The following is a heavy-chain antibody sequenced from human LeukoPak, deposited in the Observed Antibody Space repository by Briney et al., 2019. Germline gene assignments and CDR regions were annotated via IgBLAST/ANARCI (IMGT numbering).Heavy chain of an antibody. D-gene: IGHD4-17*01. Sequence: SETLSLTCTASGGSISSYYWSWIRQPPGKGLEWIGYIYYSGSTNYNPSLKSRVTISVDTSKNQFSLKLSPVTAADTAVYYCARFLDYGDPAGPYYYYYYYMDVWGKGTTVTVSS. CDR3: ARFLDYGDPAGPYYYYYYYMDV. CDR2: IYYSGST. J-gene: IGHJ6*03. V-gene: IGHV4-59*01. CDR1: GGSISSYY.